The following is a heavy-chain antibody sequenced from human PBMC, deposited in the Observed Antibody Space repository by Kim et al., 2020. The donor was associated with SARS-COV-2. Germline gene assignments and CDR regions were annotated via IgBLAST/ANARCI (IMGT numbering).Heavy chain of an antibody. D-gene: IGHD6-19*01. J-gene: IGHJ4*02. CDR1: GGSISSSSYY. CDR2: IYYSGST. CDR3: ARDNPGIAVAGKGDYFDY. Sequence: SETLSLTCTVSGGSISSSSYYWGWIRQPPGKGLEWFGSIYYSGSTYYNPSLKSRVTISVDTSKNQFSLKLSSVTAAATAVYYCARDNPGIAVAGKGDYFDYWGQGTLVTVSS. V-gene: IGHV4-39*07.